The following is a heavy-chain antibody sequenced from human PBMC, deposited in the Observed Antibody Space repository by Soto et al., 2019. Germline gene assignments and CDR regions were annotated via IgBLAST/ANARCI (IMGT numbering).Heavy chain of an antibody. V-gene: IGHV4-34*01. Sequence: SETLSLTCAVYGGSFSGYYWSWIRQPPGKGLEWIGEINHSGSTNYNPSLKSRVTISVDTSKNQFSLKLSSVTAADTAVYYCAREGVGATTPPALPPPPDFDYWGQGTLVTVSS. CDR3: AREGVGATTPPALPPPPDFDY. D-gene: IGHD1-26*01. CDR1: GGSFSGYY. CDR2: INHSGST. J-gene: IGHJ4*02.